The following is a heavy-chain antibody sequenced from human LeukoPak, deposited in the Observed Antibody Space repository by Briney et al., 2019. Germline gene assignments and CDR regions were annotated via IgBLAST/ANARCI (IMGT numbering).Heavy chain of an antibody. CDR1: GGSISSYY. D-gene: IGHD3-10*01. CDR3: ARVVYGSGSYYLNWFDP. V-gene: IGHV4-59*01. Sequence: SETLSLTCTVSGGSISSYYWSWIRQPPGKGLEWIGYIYYSGSTNYNPSLKSRVTISVDTSKNQFSLKLSSVTAADTAVHYCARVVYGSGSYYLNWFDPWGQGTLVTVSS. CDR2: IYYSGST. J-gene: IGHJ5*02.